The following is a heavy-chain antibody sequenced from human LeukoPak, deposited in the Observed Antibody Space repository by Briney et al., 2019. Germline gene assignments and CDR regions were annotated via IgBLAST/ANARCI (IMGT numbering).Heavy chain of an antibody. V-gene: IGHV3-23*01. J-gene: IGHJ5*01. Sequence: GGSLRLSXAASGFTFNSYAMSWVRQAPGKGLEWVSAISGSDGSTYYADSVKGRFTISRDNSKNTLYLQMNSLRAEDTAVYYCAKPSLAAAGNLWVSGGNWFDSWGQGTLVTVSS. D-gene: IGHD6-13*01. CDR1: GFTFNSYA. CDR2: ISGSDGST. CDR3: AKPSLAAAGNLWVSGGNWFDS.